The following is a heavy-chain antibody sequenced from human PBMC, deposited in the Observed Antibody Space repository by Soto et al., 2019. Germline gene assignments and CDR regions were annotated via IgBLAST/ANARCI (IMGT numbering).Heavy chain of an antibody. V-gene: IGHV3-23*01. J-gene: IGHJ4*02. D-gene: IGHD6-13*01. CDR2: ISGSGGST. CDR3: AKDSSSSWYKLDDY. CDR1: GFTFSSYA. Sequence: GGSLRLSCAASGFTFSSYAMSWVRQAPGKGLEWVSAISGSGGSTYYADSVKGRFTISRDNSKNTLYLQMNSLRVEDTAVYYCAKDSSSSWYKLDDYWGQGTLVTVSS.